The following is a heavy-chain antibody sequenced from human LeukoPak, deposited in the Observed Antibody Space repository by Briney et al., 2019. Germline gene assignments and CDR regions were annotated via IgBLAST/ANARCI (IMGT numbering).Heavy chain of an antibody. Sequence: GGSLRFSCAASGFTFSSYEMNWVRQAPGKGLEWVSYISSSGSTIYYADSVKGRFTISRDNAKNSLYLQMNSLRAEDTAVYYCARAGPYRGYYFDYWGQGTLVTVSS. CDR1: GFTFSSYE. CDR3: ARAGPYRGYYFDY. CDR2: ISSSGSTI. V-gene: IGHV3-48*03. D-gene: IGHD1-14*01. J-gene: IGHJ4*02.